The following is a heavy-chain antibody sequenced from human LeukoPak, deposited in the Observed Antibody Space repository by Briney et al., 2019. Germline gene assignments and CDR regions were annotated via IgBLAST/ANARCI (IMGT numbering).Heavy chain of an antibody. J-gene: IGHJ5*02. Sequence: PGASLRLSCAASGFTFSSYAMIWVRQAPGKGLEWVSAISGSGGSTYYAASVKGRFTISRDNSKNTLYLQMNRLRAEDTAVYYCAKDRASGDPHHWGQGTLVTVSS. D-gene: IGHD4-17*01. CDR1: GFTFSSYA. CDR2: ISGSGGST. CDR3: AKDRASGDPHH. V-gene: IGHV3-23*01.